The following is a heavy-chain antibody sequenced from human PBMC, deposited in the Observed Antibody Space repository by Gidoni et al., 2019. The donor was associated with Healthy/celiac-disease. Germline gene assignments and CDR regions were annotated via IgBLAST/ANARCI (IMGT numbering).Heavy chain of an antibody. CDR3: ARGSGPSGLDP. J-gene: IGHJ5*02. CDR2: FGTAGDT. D-gene: IGHD2-15*01. Sequence: EVQLVESGGGLVQPGGSLRLSCAASGFTFSSYDMHWVRQATGKGQEWVSAFGTAGDTYYTGSVKGRFTISRENANNSLYLQMNSLRAGDTAVYYCARGSGPSGLDPWGQGTLVTVSS. CDR1: GFTFSSYD. V-gene: IGHV3-13*01.